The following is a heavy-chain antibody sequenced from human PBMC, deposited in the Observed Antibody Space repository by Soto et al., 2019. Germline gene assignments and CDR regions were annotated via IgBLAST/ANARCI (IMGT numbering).Heavy chain of an antibody. D-gene: IGHD6-13*01. V-gene: IGHV3-13*01. CDR1: GFTFSGFD. CDR3: AKSQEIGTHFFDS. Sequence: GSLRLSCEASGFTFSGFDMHWVRQPTGKGLEWVSSIGTAGDTYYAVSVKGRFAISRDNAKNSLSLQMNSLRAGDMAVYFCAKSQEIGTHFFDSWGQGTQVTVSS. J-gene: IGHJ4*02. CDR2: IGTAGDT.